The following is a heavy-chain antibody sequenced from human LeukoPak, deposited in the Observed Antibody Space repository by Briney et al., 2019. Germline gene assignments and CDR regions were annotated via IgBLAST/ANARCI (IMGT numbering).Heavy chain of an antibody. CDR1: GGSISSGSYY. CDR3: ARERLYGGNSRFDY. CDR2: IYTSGST. J-gene: IGHJ4*02. Sequence: SQTLSLTCTVSGGSISSGSYYWGWIRQPGGKGLEWIGRIYTSGSTNYNPSLKSRVTISVDTSKNQFSLKLSSVTAADTAVYYCARERLYGGNSRFDYWGQGTLVTVSS. V-gene: IGHV4-61*02. D-gene: IGHD4-23*01.